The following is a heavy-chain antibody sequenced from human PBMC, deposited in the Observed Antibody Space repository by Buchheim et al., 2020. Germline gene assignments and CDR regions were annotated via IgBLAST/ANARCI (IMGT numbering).Heavy chain of an antibody. CDR3: AREGYASFDN. J-gene: IGHJ4*02. CDR1: GFTFSSYV. Sequence: EVQLLESGGGLVQPGGSLRLSCAASGFTFSSYVMNWVRQAPGKGLEWVSTASEDGGSTFYADSVKGRFTLFKDISKTTLSLQMNNLRAEDTAIYYCAREGYASFDNWGQGT. CDR2: ASEDGGST. V-gene: IGHV3-23*01. D-gene: IGHD2-15*01.